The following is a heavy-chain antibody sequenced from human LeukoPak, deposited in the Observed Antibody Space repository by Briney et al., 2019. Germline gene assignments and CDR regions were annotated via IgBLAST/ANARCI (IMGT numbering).Heavy chain of an antibody. Sequence: GGSLRLSCAASGFTFSSCAMSWVRQAPGKGLEWVSGISGSGASTYYADSVRGRFTISRDNSKNTLYLQMNSLRDEDTAVYYCAKAYYDSSGYYSFDYWGQGTLVTVSS. D-gene: IGHD3-22*01. CDR1: GFTFSSCA. CDR3: AKAYYDSSGYYSFDY. CDR2: ISGSGAST. V-gene: IGHV3-23*01. J-gene: IGHJ4*02.